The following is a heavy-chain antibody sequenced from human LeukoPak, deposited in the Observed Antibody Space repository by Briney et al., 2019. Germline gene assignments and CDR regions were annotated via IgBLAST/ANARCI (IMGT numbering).Heavy chain of an antibody. CDR3: ARVGGYSYGLFDY. V-gene: IGHV3-7*01. Sequence: QPGGALRLSCAASGFSFSTYWMSWVRQAPWRGLEWVANIKPHGSEKYYVDSVKGRFTISRDNAKNSLYLQMNSLRAEDTAVYYCARVGGYSYGLFDYWGQGTLVTVSS. J-gene: IGHJ4*02. CDR1: GFSFSTYW. D-gene: IGHD5-18*01. CDR2: IKPHGSEK.